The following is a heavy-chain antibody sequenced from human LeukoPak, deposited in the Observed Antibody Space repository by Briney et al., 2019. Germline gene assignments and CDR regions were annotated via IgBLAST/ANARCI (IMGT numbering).Heavy chain of an antibody. CDR3: ARSCSSTSCYALEFDY. D-gene: IGHD2-2*01. CDR2: IYTSGST. V-gene: IGHV4-59*10. CDR1: GGSFSGYY. Sequence: SETLSLTCAVYGGSFSGYYWSWIRQPAGKGLEWIGRIYTSGSTNYNPSLKSRVTMSVDTSKNQFSLKLSSVTAADTAVYYCARSCSSTSCYALEFDYWGQGTLVTVSS. J-gene: IGHJ4*02.